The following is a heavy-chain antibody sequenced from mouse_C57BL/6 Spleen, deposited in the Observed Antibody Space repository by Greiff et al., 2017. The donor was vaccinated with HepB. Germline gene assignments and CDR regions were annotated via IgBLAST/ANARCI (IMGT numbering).Heavy chain of an antibody. Sequence: EVQLQQSGPELVKPGASVKIPCKASGYTFTDYNMDWVKQSHGKSLEWIGDINPNNGGTIYNQKFKGKATLTVDMSSSTAYMEHRSLTSEDTAVDYCARGGVTTVGAGMDYWGQGTSVTVSS. CDR2: INPNNGGT. D-gene: IGHD1-1*01. V-gene: IGHV1-18*01. J-gene: IGHJ4*01. CDR3: ARGGVTTVGAGMDY. CDR1: GYTFTDYN.